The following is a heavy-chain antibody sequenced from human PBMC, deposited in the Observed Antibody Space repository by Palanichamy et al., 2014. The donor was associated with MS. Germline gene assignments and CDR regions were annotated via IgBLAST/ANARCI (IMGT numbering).Heavy chain of an antibody. CDR2: ISYDGSNK. CDR1: GFTFSSYA. D-gene: IGHD3-22*01. V-gene: IGHV3-30-3*01. J-gene: IGHJ4*02. Sequence: QVQLVEVWGEAVVQPGRSLRLSCAASGFTFSSYAMHWVRQTPGKGLEWVAVISYDGSNKYYADSVKGRFTISRDNSKDTLYLQMNSLRAEDTAVYYCARERYYYDSSGFLAYWGQGTLVTVSS. CDR3: ARERYYYDSSGFLAY.